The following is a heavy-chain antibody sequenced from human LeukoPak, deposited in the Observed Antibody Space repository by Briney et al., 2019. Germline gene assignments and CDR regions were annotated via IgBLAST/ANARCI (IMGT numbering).Heavy chain of an antibody. CDR2: VHYSGGT. CDR1: GVSSSSHY. CDR3: AIRPLGCCSDSTCRDY. D-gene: IGHD2-15*01. V-gene: IGHV4-59*11. Sequence: PSETLSLTCTVSGVSSSSHYWTWIRQPPGKGLEWIGCVHYSGGTRYNPSLNSRVTISLDTSKNQFSLRLSSVTAADTAVYYCAIRPLGCCSDSTCRDYWGQGTLVAISS. J-gene: IGHJ4*02.